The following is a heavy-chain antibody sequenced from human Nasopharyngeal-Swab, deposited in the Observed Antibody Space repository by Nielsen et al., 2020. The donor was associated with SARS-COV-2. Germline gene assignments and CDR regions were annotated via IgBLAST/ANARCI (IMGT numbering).Heavy chain of an antibody. D-gene: IGHD3-22*01. CDR3: AREDGGDTMIVVVMVY. V-gene: IGHV3-30*04. CDR1: GFTFSSYA. CDR2: ILYDGSNK. Sequence: GGSLRLSCAASGFTFSSYAMHWVRQAPGKGLEWVAVILYDGSNKYYADSVKGRFTISRDSSKNTLYLQMNSLRAEDTAVYYCAREDGGDTMIVVVMVYWGQGTLVTVSS. J-gene: IGHJ4*02.